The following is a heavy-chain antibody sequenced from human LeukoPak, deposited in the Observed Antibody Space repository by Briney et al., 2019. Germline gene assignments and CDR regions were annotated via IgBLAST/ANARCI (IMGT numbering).Heavy chain of an antibody. CDR1: GFIFNDYF. J-gene: IGHJ2*01. CDR3: ARDVAGGLDFDL. CDR2: ITNNGRKT. Sequence: GGSLRLSCAASGFIFNDYFMGWIRQTPGKGLEWVSYITNNGRKTYYADSMKGRFTVSRDNAKNSLYLQMNSLRAEDTAIYYCARDVAGGLDFDLWGRGTLVTVSS. V-gene: IGHV3-11*04. D-gene: IGHD3-16*01.